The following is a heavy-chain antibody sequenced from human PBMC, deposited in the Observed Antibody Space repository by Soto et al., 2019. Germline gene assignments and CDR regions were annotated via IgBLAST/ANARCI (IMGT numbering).Heavy chain of an antibody. J-gene: IGHJ4*02. CDR3: AGYANYFDY. D-gene: IGHD1-1*01. CDR2: IYYSGST. V-gene: IGHV4-39*01. CDR1: GGSISSSSYY. Sequence: EMGKTSETLSLTCTVSGGSISSSSYYWGWIRQPPGKGLEWIGSIYYSGSTYNNPSLKSRVTISVDTSKNQFSLKLSSVTAADTAVYYCAGYANYFDYWGQGTLVTVSS.